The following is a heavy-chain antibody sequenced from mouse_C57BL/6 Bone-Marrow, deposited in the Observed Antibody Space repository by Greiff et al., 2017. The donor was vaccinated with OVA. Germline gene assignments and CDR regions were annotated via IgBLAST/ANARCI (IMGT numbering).Heavy chain of an antibody. CDR2: IHPSDSDT. D-gene: IGHD2-5*01. CDR3: AISNYIYYYAMDY. J-gene: IGHJ4*01. V-gene: IGHV1-74*01. Sequence: QVQLQQPGAELVKPGASVKVSCKASGYTFTSYWMHWVKQRPGQGLEWIGRIHPSDSDTNYNQKFKGKATLTVDKSSSTAYMQISSLTSEDSAVYYCAISNYIYYYAMDYWGQGTSVTVSS. CDR1: GYTFTSYW.